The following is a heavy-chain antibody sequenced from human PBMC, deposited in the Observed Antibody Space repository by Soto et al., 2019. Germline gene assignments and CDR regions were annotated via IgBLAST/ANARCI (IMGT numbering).Heavy chain of an antibody. CDR2: IITSDGRT. Sequence: EVQLLESGGGLVQPGGSLRLSCAASGFTFSSYAMSWVRQAPGKGLEWVSIITSDGRTYYADSVKGRFTISRDNSKNTLYLQMNSLRADDTAIYYCAKDSGLPGFGVVIHAFDVWGQGTRVTVSS. CDR1: GFTFSSYA. D-gene: IGHD3-3*01. CDR3: AKDSGLPGFGVVIHAFDV. J-gene: IGHJ3*01. V-gene: IGHV3-23*01.